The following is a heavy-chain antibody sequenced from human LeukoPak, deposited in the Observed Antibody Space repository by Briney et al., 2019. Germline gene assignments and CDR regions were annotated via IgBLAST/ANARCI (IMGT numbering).Heavy chain of an antibody. CDR1: GFTITDYY. J-gene: IGHJ3*02. CDR3: ARGRDGYNSGAFDI. D-gene: IGHD5-24*01. CDR2: ISNSGSSK. V-gene: IGHV3-11*04. Sequence: GGSLRLSCAASGFTITDYYMSWIRQAPGKGLEWVSYISNSGSSKYYADSVKGRFTISRDIAKNSMYLQMNSLRAEDTAVYSCARGRDGYNSGAFDIWGQGTMVTVSS.